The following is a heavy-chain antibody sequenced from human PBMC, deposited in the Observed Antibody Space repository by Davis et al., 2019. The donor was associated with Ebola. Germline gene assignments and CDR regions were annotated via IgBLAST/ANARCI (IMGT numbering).Heavy chain of an antibody. J-gene: IGHJ4*02. V-gene: IGHV3-33*08. D-gene: IGHD6-13*01. CDR2: IWYDGSNK. CDR3: ARAYGYSSSWFDY. CDR1: GFTFSDYY. Sequence: PVGSLRLSCAASGFTFSDYYMSWIRQAPGKGLEWVAVIWYDGSNKYYADSVKGRFTISRDNSKNTLYLQMNSLRAEDTAVYYCARAYGYSSSWFDYWGQGTLVTVSS.